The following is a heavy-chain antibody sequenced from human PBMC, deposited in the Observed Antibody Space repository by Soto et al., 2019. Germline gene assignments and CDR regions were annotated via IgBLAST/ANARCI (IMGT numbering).Heavy chain of an antibody. V-gene: IGHV4-61*01. Sequence: SETLSLTCTVSGGFVNSDTHSWSWIRQTPGKRLEWIGFIYSGGSTKNPSLRSRVTMSVDTSKNQFSLKLRSVIVADTAVYHCARFVRSCSATTCSTRADVWGQGITVTVS. CDR3: ARFVRSCSATTCSTRADV. D-gene: IGHD2-2*01. CDR1: GGFVNSDTHS. CDR2: IYSGGST. J-gene: IGHJ6*02.